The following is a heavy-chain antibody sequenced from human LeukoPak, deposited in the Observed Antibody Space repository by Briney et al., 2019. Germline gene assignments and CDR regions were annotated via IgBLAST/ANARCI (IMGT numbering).Heavy chain of an antibody. CDR1: GFTFSGYG. Sequence: GGSLRLSCAASGFTFSGYGMHWVRQAPGKGLEWVTVIWSDGSNKYYADSVKGRFTISRDNSKNTLYLQMNSLRAEDTAVYYCVRGGDSSNRKRSLGFWGQGTLVTVSS. J-gene: IGHJ4*02. CDR2: IWSDGSNK. CDR3: VRGGDSSNRKRSLGF. V-gene: IGHV3-33*01. D-gene: IGHD6-13*01.